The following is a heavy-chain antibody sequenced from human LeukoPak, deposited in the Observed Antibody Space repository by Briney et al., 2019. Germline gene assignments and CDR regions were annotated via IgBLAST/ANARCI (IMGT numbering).Heavy chain of an antibody. D-gene: IGHD3-22*01. J-gene: IGHJ4*02. CDR2: TSIYNGKT. Sequence: ASVKVSCKASGYRFTAYGVGWLRQAPGHGLEWVGWTSIYNGKTYYAQRFQDRVTMTTDTSTSTVYMELRSLRSDDTAVYYCARDLSARYYDSSGSLGYWGQGTLVTVSS. CDR3: ARDLSARYYDSSGSLGY. V-gene: IGHV1-18*01. CDR1: GYRFTAYG.